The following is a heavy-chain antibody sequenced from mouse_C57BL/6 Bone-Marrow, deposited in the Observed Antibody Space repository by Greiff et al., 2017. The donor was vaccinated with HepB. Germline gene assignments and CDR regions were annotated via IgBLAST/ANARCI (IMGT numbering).Heavy chain of an antibody. Sequence: VQLQQPGTELVKPGASVKLSCKASGYTFTSYWMHWVKQRPGQGLEWIGNINPSNGGTNYNEKFKSKATLTVDKSSITAYMQLSSLTSEDSAVYYCASERGYYYGSSGDWYFDVWGTGTTVTVSS. V-gene: IGHV1-53*01. J-gene: IGHJ1*03. D-gene: IGHD1-1*01. CDR2: INPSNGGT. CDR3: ASERGYYYGSSGDWYFDV. CDR1: GYTFTSYW.